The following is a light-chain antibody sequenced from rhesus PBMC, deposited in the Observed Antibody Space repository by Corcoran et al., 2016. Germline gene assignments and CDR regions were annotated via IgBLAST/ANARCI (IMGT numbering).Light chain of an antibody. CDR2: AAP. Sequence: DIQMTQSPSSLSASVGDRVTITRRASQGISSYLAWYQQKPGRAPKLLHYAAPPLQSGVPSRFSGSGSGTDLTLTIRSLQPEDFATYYCQQYNSNPLTFGGGTKVELK. CDR3: QQYNSNPLT. CDR1: QGISSY. J-gene: IGKJ4*01. V-gene: IGKV1-25*02.